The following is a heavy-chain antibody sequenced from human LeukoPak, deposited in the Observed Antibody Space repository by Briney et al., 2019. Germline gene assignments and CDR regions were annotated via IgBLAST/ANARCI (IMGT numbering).Heavy chain of an antibody. CDR2: ISANGGGT. CDR3: AKATKSIVVDNYFDY. CDR1: GFTFSNYA. V-gene: IGHV3-23*01. Sequence: GGSLRLSCAASGFTFSNYAMSWVRQAPGKGLEWVSAISANGGGTYYAGSVRGRFTISRDSSTNTLYLQVNSLRAEDTAVYYCAKATKSIVVDNYFDYWGQGTLVTVSS. J-gene: IGHJ4*02. D-gene: IGHD3-22*01.